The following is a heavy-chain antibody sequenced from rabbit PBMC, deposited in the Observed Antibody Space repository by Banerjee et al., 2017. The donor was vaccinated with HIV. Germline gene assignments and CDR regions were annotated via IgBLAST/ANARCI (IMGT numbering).Heavy chain of an antibody. Sequence: QSLEESGGDLVKPGASLTLTCTASRFSFSNTYYICWVRQAPGKGLEWIACIYTGDGGTYYASWAKGRFTMSKASSTTVTLQMTSLTAADTATYFCARGAGSTADFNLWGQGTLVTVS. D-gene: IGHD4-2*01. CDR3: ARGAGSTADFNL. J-gene: IGHJ4*01. CDR1: RFSFSNTYY. V-gene: IGHV1S40*01. CDR2: IYTGDGGT.